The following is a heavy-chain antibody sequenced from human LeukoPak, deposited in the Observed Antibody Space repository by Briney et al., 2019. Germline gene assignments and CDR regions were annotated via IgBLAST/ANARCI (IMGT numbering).Heavy chain of an antibody. Sequence: SETLSLTCTVSGGSISSGGYYWGWIRQHPGKGLEWFGYIYYSGSTYYNPSLKSRLTISVDTSKNQFSLQLSSVTAADTAVYYCAREAPYDSSGYYLDAFDIWGQGTMVTVSS. CDR2: IYYSGST. J-gene: IGHJ3*02. CDR3: AREAPYDSSGYYLDAFDI. CDR1: GGSISSGGYY. D-gene: IGHD3-22*01. V-gene: IGHV4-31*03.